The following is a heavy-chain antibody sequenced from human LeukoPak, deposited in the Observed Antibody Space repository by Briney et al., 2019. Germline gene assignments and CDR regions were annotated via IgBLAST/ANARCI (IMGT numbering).Heavy chain of an antibody. D-gene: IGHD3-3*01. J-gene: IGHJ4*02. Sequence: RTSETLSLTCTVSGGSISSYYWSWIRQPPGKGLEWIGYIYYSGSTNYNPSLKSRVTISVDTSKNQFSLKLSSATAADTAVYYCARSKLRFLEWLPLLFDYWGQGTLVTVSS. CDR1: GGSISSYY. CDR2: IYYSGST. V-gene: IGHV4-59*08. CDR3: ARSKLRFLEWLPLLFDY.